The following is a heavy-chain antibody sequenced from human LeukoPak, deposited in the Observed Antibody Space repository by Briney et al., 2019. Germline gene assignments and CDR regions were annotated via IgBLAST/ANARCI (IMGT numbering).Heavy chain of an antibody. CDR1: GFTLSTYS. CDR2: ISDSGAM. CDR3: AKDRGSYD. D-gene: IGHD1-26*01. J-gene: IGHJ4*02. V-gene: IGHV3-48*01. Sequence: PGGSLRLSCAASGFTLSTYSMKWVRQAPGKGLEWVSYISDSGAMYYADSVRGRFTISRENAQNSLFLQMNSLRAEDTAVYYCAKDRGSYDWGQGTLVTVSS.